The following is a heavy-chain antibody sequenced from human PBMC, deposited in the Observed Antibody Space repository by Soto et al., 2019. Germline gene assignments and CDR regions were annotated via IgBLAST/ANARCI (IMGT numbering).Heavy chain of an antibody. CDR2: ISAYNGNT. V-gene: IGHV1-18*01. J-gene: IGHJ6*02. D-gene: IGHD5-18*01. CDR1: GYTFTSYG. CDR3: ARKLPHTAMADSYYGMDV. Sequence: ASVKVSCKASGYTFTSYGISWVRQAPGQGLEWMGWISAYNGNTNYAQKLQGRVTMTTDTSTSTAYMELRSLRSDDTAVYYCARKLPHTAMADSYYGMDVWGQGTTVTVSS.